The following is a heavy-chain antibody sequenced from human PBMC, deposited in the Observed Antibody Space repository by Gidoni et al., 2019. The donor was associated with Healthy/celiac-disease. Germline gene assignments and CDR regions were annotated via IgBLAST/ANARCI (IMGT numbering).Heavy chain of an antibody. V-gene: IGHV1-8*01. CDR1: GYTFTSYD. CDR2: MNPNSGNT. CDR3: ARGDRITMIVVVITDSAFDI. D-gene: IGHD3-22*01. J-gene: IGHJ3*02. Sequence: QVQLVQSGAEVKKPGASVKVSCKASGYTFTSYDINGVRQATGQGLEWMGWMNPNSGNTGYAQKFQGRVTMTRNTSISTAYLELSSLRSEDTAVYYCARGDRITMIVVVITDSAFDIWGQGTMVTVSS.